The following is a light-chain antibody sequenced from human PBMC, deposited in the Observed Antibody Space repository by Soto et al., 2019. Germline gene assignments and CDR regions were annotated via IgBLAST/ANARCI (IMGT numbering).Light chain of an antibody. V-gene: IGKV3-20*01. CDR2: GAS. J-gene: IGKJ5*01. CDR1: QSVRSSY. CDR3: QEYDDSPPIT. Sequence: EIVLTQPPGTQSLSPGERATLSCRASQSVRSSYLAWYQQKPGQAPRLLIYGASTRATGIPDRFSGGGSGTDFTLTITRLEPEDFAVYYCQEYDDSPPITFGLGTRLEIK.